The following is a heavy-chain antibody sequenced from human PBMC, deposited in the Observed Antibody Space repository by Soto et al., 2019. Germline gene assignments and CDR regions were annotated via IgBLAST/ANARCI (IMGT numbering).Heavy chain of an antibody. CDR2: VYYTGST. J-gene: IGHJ5*02. Sequence: SETLSLTSTVPGASIRSTDYYWSWIRQAPGKGVEWIGYVYYTGSTYYNPSLMSRLTISVDTSKNQFSLKLTSVTAAETAVYYCVRTARQGAVAPHWFDRWGQGTQVTVSS. CDR1: GASIRSTDYY. D-gene: IGHD2-21*02. CDR3: VRTARQGAVAPHWFDR. V-gene: IGHV4-30-4*01.